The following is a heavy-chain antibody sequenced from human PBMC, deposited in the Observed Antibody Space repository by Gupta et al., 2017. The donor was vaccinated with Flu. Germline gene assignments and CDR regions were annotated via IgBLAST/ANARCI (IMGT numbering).Heavy chain of an antibody. J-gene: IGHJ4*02. CDR3: ARLGYSSSWVDS. Sequence: QLQLQESGPGLVKPSETLSLTCTVSGGSISSGSYYWGWIRQPPGKGLDWIGSIYYSGSTYYAPSLKSRVTISVDTSKNQFSLRLNSVTATDTAVYYCARLGYSSSWVDSWGQGTLVIVSS. V-gene: IGHV4-39*01. CDR2: IYYSGST. D-gene: IGHD6-13*01. CDR1: GGSISSGSYY.